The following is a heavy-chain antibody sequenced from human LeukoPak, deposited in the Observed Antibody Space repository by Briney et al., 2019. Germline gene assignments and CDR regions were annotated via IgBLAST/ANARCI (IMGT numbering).Heavy chain of an antibody. CDR1: GFTFSDYW. CDR3: VAGRGWLPDY. V-gene: IGHV3-7*03. J-gene: IGHJ4*02. D-gene: IGHD5-12*01. CDR2: IKQDGSEK. Sequence: PGGSLRLFCAASGFTFSDYWMNWVRQAPGKGLEWVAIIKQDGSEKLYVDSVKGRFTISRDNAKNSLYLQMNSLRVDDMAVYYCVAGRGWLPDYWGQGTLVTVSS.